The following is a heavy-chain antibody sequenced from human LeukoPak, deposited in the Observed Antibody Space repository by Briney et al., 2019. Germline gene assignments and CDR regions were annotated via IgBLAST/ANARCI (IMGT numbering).Heavy chain of an antibody. D-gene: IGHD6-19*01. J-gene: IGHJ4*02. V-gene: IGHV3-23*01. Sequence: SGGSLRLSCAASGFTLSSYAMSWVRQAPGKGLEWVSATSGSGGSTYYADSVKGRFTISRDNSKNTLYLQMNSLRAEDTALYYCASAAGPFDNWGQGTLVTVSS. CDR3: ASAAGPFDN. CDR2: TSGSGGST. CDR1: GFTLSSYA.